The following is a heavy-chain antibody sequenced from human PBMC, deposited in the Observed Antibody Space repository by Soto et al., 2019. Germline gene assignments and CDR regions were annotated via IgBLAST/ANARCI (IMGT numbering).Heavy chain of an antibody. CDR1: GFTFSDHY. V-gene: IGHV3-72*01. D-gene: IGHD1-20*01. CDR2: TRNKANSYTT. Sequence: EVQLVESGGGLVQPGGSLRLSCAASGFTFSDHYMDWVRQAPGKGLEWVGRTRNKANSYTTEYAASVKGRFTISRDDSKNSLYLQMSSLKTEDTAVYYCALGGITETSPPDYWGQGTLVTVSS. CDR3: ALGGITETSPPDY. J-gene: IGHJ4*02.